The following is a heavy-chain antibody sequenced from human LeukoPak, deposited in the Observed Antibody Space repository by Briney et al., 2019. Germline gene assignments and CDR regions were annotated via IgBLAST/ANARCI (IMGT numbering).Heavy chain of an antibody. CDR2: IKSKGDGETI. V-gene: IGHV3-15*01. CDR3: TTDLGLTMIRGVIVY. J-gene: IGHJ4*02. D-gene: IGHD3-10*01. CDR1: GFTFTNAW. Sequence: PGGSLRLSCAASGFTFTNAWMSWVRQAPGKGLEWVGRIKSKGDGETIDNAAPVKGRFTMLRDDSKATLYLQMNSLKAEDTAVYYCTTDLGLTMIRGVIVYWGQGALVTVSS.